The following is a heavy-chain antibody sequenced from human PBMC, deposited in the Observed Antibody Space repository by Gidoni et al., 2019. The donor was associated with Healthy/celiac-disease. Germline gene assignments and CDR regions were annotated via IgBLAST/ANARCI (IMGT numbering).Heavy chain of an antibody. V-gene: IGHV3-9*01. D-gene: IGHD6-13*01. CDR3: AKGYSSSWYYFDY. J-gene: IGHJ4*02. CDR1: GFTFDDYA. Sequence: EVQLVESGGGLVQPGRSLRLSCAASGFTFDDYAMHWVRQAPGKGLEWVSGISWDSVSIGYADSVKGRFTISRDNAKNSLYLQMNSLRAEDTALYYCAKGYSSSWYYFDYWGQGTLVTVSS. CDR2: ISWDSVSI.